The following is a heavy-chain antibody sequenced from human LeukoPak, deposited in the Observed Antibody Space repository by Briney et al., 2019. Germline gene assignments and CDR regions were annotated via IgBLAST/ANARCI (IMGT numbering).Heavy chain of an antibody. CDR3: ARKDLATTLDY. CDR2: INSDGSST. J-gene: IGHJ4*02. Sequence: GGSLRLSCAASGFTFSDYYMSWIRQAPGKGLVWVSRINSDGSSTTYADSVKGRFTISRDNAKNTLYLQMNSLRVEDTAVYYCARKDLATTLDYWGQGTQVTVSS. V-gene: IGHV3-74*01. CDR1: GFTFSDYY. D-gene: IGHD5-24*01.